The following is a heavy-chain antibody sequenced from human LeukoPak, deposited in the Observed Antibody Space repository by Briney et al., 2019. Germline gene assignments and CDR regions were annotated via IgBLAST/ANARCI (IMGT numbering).Heavy chain of an antibody. CDR2: LNPNSGAT. CDR1: GYTFTDYY. J-gene: IGHJ4*02. V-gene: IGHV1-2*02. Sequence: GASVKVSCKASGYTFTDYYMRWVRQAPGQGLEWMGWLNPNSGATNFAQKFQGRVTMTRDTSITTAYMELSRLRSDDTAVYYCARDLGFCSGGSCGSMTTVTSYDYWGQGTLVTVSS. D-gene: IGHD2-15*01. CDR3: ARDLGFCSGGSCGSMTTVTSYDY.